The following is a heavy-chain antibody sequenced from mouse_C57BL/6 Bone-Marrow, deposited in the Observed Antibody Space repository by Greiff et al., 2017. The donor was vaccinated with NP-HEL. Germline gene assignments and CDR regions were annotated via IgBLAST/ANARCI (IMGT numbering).Heavy chain of an antibody. CDR1: GFSLSTSGMG. Sequence: QVTLKVCGPGILQSSQTLSLTCSFSGFSLSTSGMGVSWIRQPSGKGLEWLAHIYWDDDNRYNPSLKSRLTISKDTSRNQVFLKITSVDTADTATYYCARNVGYSFDYWGQGTTLTVSS. J-gene: IGHJ2*01. V-gene: IGHV8-12*01. D-gene: IGHD2-3*01. CDR2: IYWDDDN. CDR3: ARNVGYSFDY.